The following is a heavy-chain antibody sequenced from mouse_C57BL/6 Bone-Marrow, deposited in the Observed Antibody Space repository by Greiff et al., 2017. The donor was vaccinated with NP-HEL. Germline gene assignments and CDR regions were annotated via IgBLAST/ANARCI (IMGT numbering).Heavy chain of an antibody. Sequence: VQLQQSGAALVRPGASVKLSCTASGFNIKDDYMHWVKQRPEQGLEWIGWIDPENGDTEYASKFQGKATITADTSTNTAYLQLSSLTSEDTAVYYCTTGEDYWVYWYFDVWGTGTTVTVSS. CDR3: TTGEDYWVYWYFDV. CDR1: GFNIKDDY. V-gene: IGHV14-4*01. CDR2: IDPENGDT. J-gene: IGHJ1*03. D-gene: IGHD1-1*01.